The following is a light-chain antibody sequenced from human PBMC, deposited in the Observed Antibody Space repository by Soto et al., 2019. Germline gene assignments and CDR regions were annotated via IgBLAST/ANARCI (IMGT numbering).Light chain of an antibody. J-gene: IGLJ2*01. CDR1: TGAVTSGHY. Sequence: QTVVTQEPSLTVSPGGTVTLTCACSTGAVTSGHYPFWFQQKPGQAPRTLIYDTNAKHSWTPARFSGSLLGGKAALTLSGAQPEDEADYFCLLSYSDYMRFGGGTKVTVL. CDR3: LLSYSDYMR. CDR2: DTN. V-gene: IGLV7-46*01.